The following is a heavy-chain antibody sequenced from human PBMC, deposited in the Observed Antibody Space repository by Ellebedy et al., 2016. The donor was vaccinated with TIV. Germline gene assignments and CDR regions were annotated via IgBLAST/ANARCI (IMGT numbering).Heavy chain of an antibody. V-gene: IGHV3-30*18. D-gene: IGHD3-22*01. CDR2: ISYDGSNK. CDR1: GFTFSSYG. CDR3: AKEGDSSGYYYDVGNYFDY. Sequence: GGSLRLSCAASGFTFSSYGMHWVRQAPGKGLEWVAVISYDGSNKYYADSVKGRFTISRDNSKNTLYLQRNSLRAEDTAVYYCAKEGDSSGYYYDVGNYFDYWGQGTLVTVSS. J-gene: IGHJ4*02.